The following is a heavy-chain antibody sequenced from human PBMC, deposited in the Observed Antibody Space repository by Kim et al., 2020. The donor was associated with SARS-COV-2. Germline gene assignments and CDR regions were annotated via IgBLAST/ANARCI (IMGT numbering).Heavy chain of an antibody. CDR2: VWHDGNNR. D-gene: IGHD4-17*01. J-gene: IGHJ1*01. V-gene: IGHV3-33*01. CDR1: GFTFSDYA. CDR3: AREDKRSPHEYFHP. Sequence: GGSLRLSCAASGFTFSDYAMHWVRQAPGKGLEWVGVVWHDGNNRYYADSVRGRFTISRDNSENTLNLQMNSLRAEDTAVYYCAREDKRSPHEYFHPWGQGTLVTVSS.